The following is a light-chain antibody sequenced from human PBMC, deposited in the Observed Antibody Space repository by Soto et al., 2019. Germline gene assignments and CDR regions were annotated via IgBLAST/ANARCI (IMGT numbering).Light chain of an antibody. CDR3: QQYNSYSGT. CDR1: QSISTY. V-gene: IGKV1-5*01. Sequence: DIQMTQSPSSLPASVGDRVTITCRASQSISTYLNWYQQKPGKAPNLLIYAASSLESGVPSRFSGSGSGTEFTLTISSLQPDDFATYYCQQYNSYSGTFGQGTKVDIK. CDR2: AAS. J-gene: IGKJ1*01.